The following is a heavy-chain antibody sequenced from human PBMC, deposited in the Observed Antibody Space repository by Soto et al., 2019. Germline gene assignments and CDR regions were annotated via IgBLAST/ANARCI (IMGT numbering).Heavy chain of an antibody. D-gene: IGHD3-16*01. Sequence: GGSLRLSCVGSGFSFSAYNMNWVRQAPGKGLEWVSSIKVGSSRIYQPDSMKGRFTISRDDARNSVYLQINSLRAEDTALYFCVRSPKIGVRGAFWGRGTQVTVSS. J-gene: IGHJ1*01. CDR2: IKVGSSRI. CDR3: VRSPKIGVRGAF. CDR1: GFSFSAYN. V-gene: IGHV3-21*01.